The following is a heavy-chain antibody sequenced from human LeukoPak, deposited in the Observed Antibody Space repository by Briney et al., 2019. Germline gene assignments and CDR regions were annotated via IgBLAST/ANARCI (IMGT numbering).Heavy chain of an antibody. D-gene: IGHD1-7*01. Sequence: GGSLRLPCAASGFTFSSYTMSWVRQAPGKALEWVSDIRGGGDGTYYADSVTGRFTISRDNSKNTLYLQMNSLRADDTALYYCAKEDINWNYVRYFDYWGQGTLVTVSS. V-gene: IGHV3-23*01. CDR3: AKEDINWNYVRYFDY. CDR2: IRGGGDGT. CDR1: GFTFSSYT. J-gene: IGHJ4*02.